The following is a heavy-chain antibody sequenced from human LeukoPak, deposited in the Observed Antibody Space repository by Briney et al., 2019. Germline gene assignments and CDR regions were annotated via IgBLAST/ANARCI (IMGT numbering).Heavy chain of an antibody. Sequence: SETLSLTCTVSGGSISSSSYYWGWIRQPPGKGLEWIGSIYYSGSTYYNPSLKSRVTISVDTSKNQFSLKLSSVTAADTAVYYCARSGSYFDYWGQGTLVTVSS. D-gene: IGHD1-26*01. CDR3: ARSGSYFDY. CDR2: IYYSGST. J-gene: IGHJ4*02. CDR1: GGSISSSSYY. V-gene: IGHV4-39*01.